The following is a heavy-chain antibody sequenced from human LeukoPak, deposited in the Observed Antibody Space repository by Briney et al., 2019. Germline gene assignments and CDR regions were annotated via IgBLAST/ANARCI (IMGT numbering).Heavy chain of an antibody. CDR3: ARVRTVGAQIHYYYYYYMDV. CDR1: GFTFSSYA. J-gene: IGHJ6*03. CDR2: ISYDGSNK. Sequence: QPGGSLRLSCAASGFTFSSYAMHWVRQAPGKGLEWVAVISYDGSNKYYADSVKGRFTISRDNSKNTLYLQMNSLRAEDTAVYYCARVRTVGAQIHYYYYYYMDVWGKGTTVTVSS. D-gene: IGHD1-26*01. V-gene: IGHV3-30-3*01.